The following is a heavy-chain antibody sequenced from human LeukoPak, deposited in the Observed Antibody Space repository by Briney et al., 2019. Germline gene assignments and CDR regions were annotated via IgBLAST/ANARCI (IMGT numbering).Heavy chain of an antibody. CDR1: GGSISSYY. Sequence: PSETLSLTCTVSGGSISSYYWSWIRQPPGKGLEWIGYIYYSGSTNYNPSLKSRVTISVDTSKNQFSLKLSSVTAADTAVYYCARDQWGSRMDVWGKGTTVTVSS. CDR3: ARDQWGSRMDV. CDR2: IYYSGST. V-gene: IGHV4-59*01. J-gene: IGHJ6*04. D-gene: IGHD6-13*01.